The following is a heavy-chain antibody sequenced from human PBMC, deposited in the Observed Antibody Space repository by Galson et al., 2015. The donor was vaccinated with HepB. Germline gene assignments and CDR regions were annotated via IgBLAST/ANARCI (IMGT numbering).Heavy chain of an antibody. V-gene: IGHV2-70*11. CDR3: ARIGDTAMAPFDY. CDR2: IDWDDDK. CDR1: GFSLSTSGMC. Sequence: PALVKPTQTLTLTCTFSGFSLSTSGMCVSWIRQPPGKALEWLARIDWDDDKYYNTSLKTRLTISKDTSKNQVVLTMTNMDPVDTATYYCARIGDTAMAPFDYWGQGTLVTVSS. D-gene: IGHD5-18*01. J-gene: IGHJ4*02.